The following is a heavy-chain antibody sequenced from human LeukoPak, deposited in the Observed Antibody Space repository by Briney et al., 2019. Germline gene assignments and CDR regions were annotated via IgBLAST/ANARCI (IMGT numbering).Heavy chain of an antibody. J-gene: IGHJ4*02. V-gene: IGHV3-30*04. CDR3: ARDWFHAIDY. D-gene: IGHD2/OR15-2a*01. CDR1: GFTFSSYA. CDR2: ISYDGSNK. Sequence: GGSLRLSCAASGFTFSSYAMHWVCQAPGKGLEWVAVISYDGSNKYYADSVKGRFTISRDNSKNTLYLQMNSLRAEDTAVYYCARDWFHAIDYWGQGTLVTVSS.